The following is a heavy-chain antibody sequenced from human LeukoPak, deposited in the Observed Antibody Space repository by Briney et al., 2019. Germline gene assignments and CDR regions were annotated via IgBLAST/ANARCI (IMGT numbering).Heavy chain of an antibody. D-gene: IGHD2-15*01. CDR1: GYTFPSYG. J-gene: IGHJ4*02. CDR3: ARDRYGYCGGGSCFLFDF. V-gene: IGHV1-18*01. Sequence: GASVKVSCKASGYTFPSYGFSWVRQAPGQGLEWMGWISTEIGNTNYTQKFQGRVTMTADTSTSTVYMELTSLRADDTAVYYCARDRYGYCGGGSCFLFDFWGQGTLVTVSS. CDR2: ISTEIGNT.